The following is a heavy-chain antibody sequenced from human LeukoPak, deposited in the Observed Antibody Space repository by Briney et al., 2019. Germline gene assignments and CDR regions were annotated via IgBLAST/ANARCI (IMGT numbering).Heavy chain of an antibody. CDR2: INPSGGST. J-gene: IGHJ4*02. Sequence: ASVKVSCKASGYTFTSYYMHWVRQAPGQGLEWMGIINPSGGSTGYAQKFQGRVTMTRDTSTSTVYMELSSLRSEDTAVYYCARGSPPGWEQWLVDFDYWGQGTLVTVSS. CDR3: ARGSPPGWEQWLVDFDY. D-gene: IGHD6-19*01. CDR1: GYTFTSYY. V-gene: IGHV1-46*01.